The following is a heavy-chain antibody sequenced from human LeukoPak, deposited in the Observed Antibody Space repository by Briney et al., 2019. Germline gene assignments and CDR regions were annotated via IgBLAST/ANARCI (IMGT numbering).Heavy chain of an antibody. CDR1: GYSVSSGYY. Sequence: SETLSLTCTVSGYSVSSGYYWAWIRQPPGKGLEWIGTIYHSGSTYSNPSLKSRFTISVDTSKNQFYLRLSSVTAADTAVYYCAREAGTYSAFDYWGQGTLVTVSS. D-gene: IGHD1-1*01. J-gene: IGHJ4*02. V-gene: IGHV4-38-2*02. CDR3: AREAGTYSAFDY. CDR2: IYHSGST.